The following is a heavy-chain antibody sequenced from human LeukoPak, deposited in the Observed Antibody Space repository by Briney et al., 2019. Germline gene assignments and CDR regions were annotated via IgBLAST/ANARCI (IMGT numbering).Heavy chain of an antibody. CDR2: ISSSGSTI. D-gene: IGHD1-14*01. V-gene: IGHV3-48*03. CDR1: GFTFSSYE. J-gene: IGHJ4*02. Sequence: PGGSLRLSCAASGFTFSSYEMNWVRQAPGKGLEWVSYISSSGSTIYYADSVKGRFTISRANAKNSLYLQMNSLRAEDTAVYYCARDSGWDHYFDYWGQGTLVTVSS. CDR3: ARDSGWDHYFDY.